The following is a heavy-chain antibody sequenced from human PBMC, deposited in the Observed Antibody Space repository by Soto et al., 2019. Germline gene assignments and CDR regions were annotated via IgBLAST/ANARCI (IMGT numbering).Heavy chain of an antibody. CDR2: IYYSGST. CDR1: GGSISIGRYY. D-gene: IGHD5-12*01. V-gene: IGHV4-31*03. Sequence: PSETLALTCTLSGGSISIGRYYWSWIRQHPGKGLERIGYIYYSGSTYYNPSLKSRVTISVDTSKNQFSLKLSSVTAADTAVYYCARALRYHHTTGMDVWGQETTVTVSS. J-gene: IGHJ6*02. CDR3: ARALRYHHTTGMDV.